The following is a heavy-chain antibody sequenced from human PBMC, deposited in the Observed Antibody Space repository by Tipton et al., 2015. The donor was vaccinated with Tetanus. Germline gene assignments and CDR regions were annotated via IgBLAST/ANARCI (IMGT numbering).Heavy chain of an antibody. J-gene: IGHJ5*02. CDR1: GFTFSSYT. V-gene: IGHV3-30*04. CDR2: LSDNGKYQ. D-gene: IGHD3-16*01. CDR3: VRGARGWVICFPFEA. Sequence: SLRLSCAASGFTFSSYTMHWVRQTPGRGLEWLTMLSDNGKYQSSAESVKGRFTISRDNSMSTLYLQMDNLRPEDTALYYCVRGARGWVICFPFEAWGQGTQVTVSS.